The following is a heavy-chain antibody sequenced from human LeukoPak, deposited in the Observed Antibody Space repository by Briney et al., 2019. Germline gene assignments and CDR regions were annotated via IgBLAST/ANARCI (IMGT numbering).Heavy chain of an antibody. D-gene: IGHD6-13*01. CDR3: AKGAPSAGPLRMYYFDY. V-gene: IGHV3-30*02. Sequence: GGSLRLSCAASGFTFSSYGMHWVRQAPGKGLEWVAFIRYDGSNKYYADSVKGRFTISRDNSKNTLCLQMNSLRAEDTAVYYCAKGAPSAGPLRMYYFDYWGQGTLVTVSS. J-gene: IGHJ4*02. CDR2: IRYDGSNK. CDR1: GFTFSSYG.